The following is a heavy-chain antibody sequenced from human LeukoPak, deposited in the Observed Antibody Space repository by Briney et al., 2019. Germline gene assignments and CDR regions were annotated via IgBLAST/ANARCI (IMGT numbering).Heavy chain of an antibody. J-gene: IGHJ4*02. CDR1: GGSISSYY. CDR3: ARGVGEWLRPYFDY. Sequence: KASETLSLTCTVSGGSISSYYWSWIRQPPGKGLEWIGYIYYSGSTNYNPSLKSRVTISVHTSKNQFSLKLSSVIAADTAVYYCARGVGEWLRPYFDYWGQGTLVTVSS. V-gene: IGHV4-59*01. CDR2: IYYSGST. D-gene: IGHD3-3*01.